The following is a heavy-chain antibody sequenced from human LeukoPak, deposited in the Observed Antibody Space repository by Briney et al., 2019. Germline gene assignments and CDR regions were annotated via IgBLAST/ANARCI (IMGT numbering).Heavy chain of an antibody. CDR1: GFTFDDYG. Sequence: GGSLRLSCAASGFTFDDYGMSWFRQAPGKGLEWVSGINWNGGSTGYADSVKGRFTISRDNAKNSLYLQMNSLRAEDTALYYCARGLLTYYYDSSGYSAFDIWGQGTMVTVSS. V-gene: IGHV3-20*04. D-gene: IGHD3-22*01. J-gene: IGHJ3*02. CDR2: INWNGGST. CDR3: ARGLLTYYYDSSGYSAFDI.